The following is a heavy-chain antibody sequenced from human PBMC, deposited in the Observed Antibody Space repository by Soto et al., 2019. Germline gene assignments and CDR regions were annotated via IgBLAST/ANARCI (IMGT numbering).Heavy chain of an antibody. Sequence: PGGSLRLSCAASGFTFSRYDMHWVRQAPGKGLEWVSRIGTTGDTGDTYYADSVKGRFTFSRENAKNSLYLQMNSLRGGDTAVYYCARAEEGGMDVWGQGTTVTVSS. CDR1: GFTFSRYD. V-gene: IGHV3-13*01. J-gene: IGHJ6*02. CDR2: IGTTGDTGDT. CDR3: ARAEEGGMDV.